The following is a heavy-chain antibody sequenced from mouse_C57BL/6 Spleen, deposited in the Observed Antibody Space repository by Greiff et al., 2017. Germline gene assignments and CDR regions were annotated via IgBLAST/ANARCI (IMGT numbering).Heavy chain of an antibody. CDR1: GYSFTNYN. Sequence: EVQLQQSGPELVKPGASVKISCTASGYSFTNYNMNWVKQSTGKSLEWIGVINPNYGTTNYNQKFQGKATFTVDQSSSTAYMQLNSLTSEDSAVYYCARSGYSNYRPFDYWGQGTTLTVSS. D-gene: IGHD2-5*01. V-gene: IGHV1-39*01. J-gene: IGHJ2*01. CDR2: INPNYGTT. CDR3: ARSGYSNYRPFDY.